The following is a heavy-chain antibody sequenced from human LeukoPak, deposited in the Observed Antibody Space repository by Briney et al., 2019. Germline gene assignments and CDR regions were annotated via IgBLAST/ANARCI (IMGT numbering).Heavy chain of an antibody. D-gene: IGHD5-18*01. V-gene: IGHV5-51*01. J-gene: IGHJ4*02. Sequence: RGESLQISCKGSGYSFTSYWFGWVRQLPGKGLEWMGIIYPGDSDTRYSPSFQGQVTISADKSISTAYLQWSSLKASDTAMYYCARTTAMVTRPFDYWGQGTLVTVSS. CDR1: GYSFTSYW. CDR2: IYPGDSDT. CDR3: ARTTAMVTRPFDY.